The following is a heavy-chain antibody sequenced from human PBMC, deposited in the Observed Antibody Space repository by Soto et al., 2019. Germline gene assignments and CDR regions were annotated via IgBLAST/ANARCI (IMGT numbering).Heavy chain of an antibody. Sequence: QLQLQESGSGLVKPSQTLSLTCAVSGGSISSGGYSWSWIRQPPGKGLEWIGYIYHSGSTYYNPSLKSGVTISVARPKNQFSLKLSSVTAADTAVYYCARAGRDFWSGYFDSWGQGTLVTVSS. CDR2: IYHSGST. V-gene: IGHV4-30-2*01. J-gene: IGHJ5*01. CDR3: ARAGRDFWSGYFDS. CDR1: GGSISSGGYS. D-gene: IGHD3-3*01.